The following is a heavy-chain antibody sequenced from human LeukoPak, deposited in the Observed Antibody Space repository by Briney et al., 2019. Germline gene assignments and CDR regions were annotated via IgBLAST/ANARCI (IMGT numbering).Heavy chain of an antibody. CDR3: ARGLSLVKWLRPRDAFDI. J-gene: IGHJ3*02. D-gene: IGHD5-12*01. CDR2: INHSGST. V-gene: IGHV4-34*01. CDR1: GGSFSGYY. Sequence: SETLSLTCAVYGGSFSGYYWSWIRQPPGKGLEWIGEINHSGSTNYNPFLKSRVTISVDTSKNQFSLKLSSVTAADTAVYYCARGLSLVKWLRPRDAFDIWGQGTMVTVSS.